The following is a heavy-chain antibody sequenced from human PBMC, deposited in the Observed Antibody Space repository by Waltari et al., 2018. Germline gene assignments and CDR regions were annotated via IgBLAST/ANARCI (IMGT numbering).Heavy chain of an antibody. D-gene: IGHD5-12*01. Sequence: QLQLQASGPGLVQPSETLSLPSSVSGVSITRTRHHRGWSREPPGKGPEVTGTISHSGATDNTPSLKSRVTISVDTSKNQYSLKLTSVTAADTAVYYCATYIGASIGTAAFDVWGQGTMVTVSS. J-gene: IGHJ3*01. CDR2: ISHSGAT. CDR3: ATYIGASIGTAAFDV. CDR1: GVSITRTRHH. V-gene: IGHV4-39*01.